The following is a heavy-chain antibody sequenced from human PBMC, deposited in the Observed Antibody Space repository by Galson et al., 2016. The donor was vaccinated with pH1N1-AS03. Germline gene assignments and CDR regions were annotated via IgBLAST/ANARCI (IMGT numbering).Heavy chain of an antibody. CDR2: ISFSSTYI. V-gene: IGHV3-21*01. CDR3: AGGPGYSYSLGAFDI. CDR1: GFTFSSHS. D-gene: IGHD5-18*01. Sequence: SLRLSCAASGFTFSSHSMNWVRQAPGKGLEWVSAISFSSTYIYYADSVQGRFTISRDDAKNSLHLQMSSLRVEDTAVYYCAGGPGYSYSLGAFDICGQGTMVTVSS. J-gene: IGHJ3*02.